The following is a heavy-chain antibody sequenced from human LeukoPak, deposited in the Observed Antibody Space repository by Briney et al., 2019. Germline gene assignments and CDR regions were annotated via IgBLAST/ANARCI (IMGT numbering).Heavy chain of an antibody. J-gene: IGHJ5*02. CDR2: ISYDGSNK. D-gene: IGHD4-17*01. V-gene: IGHV3-30-3*01. CDR3: ARVGGHGDYEGWFDP. CDR1: GFTFSSYA. Sequence: GGSLRLSCAASGFTFSSYAMHWVRQAPGEGLEWVAVISYDGSNKYYADSVKGRFTISRDNSKNTLYLQMNSLRAEDTAVYYCARVGGHGDYEGWFDPWGQGTLVTVSS.